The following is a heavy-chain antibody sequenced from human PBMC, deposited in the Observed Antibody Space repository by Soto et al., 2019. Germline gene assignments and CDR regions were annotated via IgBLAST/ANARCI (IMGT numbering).Heavy chain of an antibody. CDR1: GFTFSNFG. CDR3: ARDDEGGSYCDLGY. V-gene: IGHV3-30*03. Sequence: GGSLRLSCVASGFTFSNFGMHWVRQAPDTGLDWVAAVTYDGTNKYYADSVKGRFTISRDNSKNTLYLQMNSLRTEDTAIYYCARDDEGGSYCDLGYWGQGTLVTVSS. D-gene: IGHD3-10*01. CDR2: VTYDGTNK. J-gene: IGHJ4*02.